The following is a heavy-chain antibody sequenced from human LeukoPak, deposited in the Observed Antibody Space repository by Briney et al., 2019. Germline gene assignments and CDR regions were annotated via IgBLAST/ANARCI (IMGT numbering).Heavy chain of an antibody. J-gene: IGHJ4*02. CDR2: ISPIFGTA. CDR1: GGTFSSYA. Sequence: SVKVSCKASGGTFSSYAISWVRQAPGQGIEWLGGISPIFGTANYAQKFQGRVTITADESTSTAYMELSSLRSEDTAVYYCSRGAKEDIVVVPAAVGYFDYWGQGTLVTVSS. V-gene: IGHV1-69*13. CDR3: SRGAKEDIVVVPAAVGYFDY. D-gene: IGHD2-2*01.